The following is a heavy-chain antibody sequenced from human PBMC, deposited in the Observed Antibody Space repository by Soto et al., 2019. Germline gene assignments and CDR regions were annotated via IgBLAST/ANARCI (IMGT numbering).Heavy chain of an antibody. V-gene: IGHV3-30*18. D-gene: IGHD6-19*01. CDR2: MSYDGSNK. J-gene: IGHJ4*02. CDR1: GLTFSSYG. CDR3: AKDAKAGGSSGWSYYFDY. Sequence: PGGSLRLSCAASGLTFSSYGMHWVRQAPGKGLEWVAVMSYDGSNKYYADSVKGRFTISSDNSKNTLYLQMNSLRAEDTAVYYCAKDAKAGGSSGWSYYFDYWGQGTLVTVSS.